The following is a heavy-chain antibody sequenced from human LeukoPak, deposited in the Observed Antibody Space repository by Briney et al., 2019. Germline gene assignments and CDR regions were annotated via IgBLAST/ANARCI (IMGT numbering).Heavy chain of an antibody. Sequence: GASVKVSCKASGYTFTGYYMHWVRQAPGQGLEWMGWINPNSGGTNYAQKFQGRVTMTRDTSISTAYMELSRLRSDDTAVYYYARDSGSITIFGVPPGWFDPWGQGTLVTVSS. D-gene: IGHD3-3*01. V-gene: IGHV1-2*02. CDR3: ARDSGSITIFGVPPGWFDP. CDR2: INPNSGGT. J-gene: IGHJ5*02. CDR1: GYTFTGYY.